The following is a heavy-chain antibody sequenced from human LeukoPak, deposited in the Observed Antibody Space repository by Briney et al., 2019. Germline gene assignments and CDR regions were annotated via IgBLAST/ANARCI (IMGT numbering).Heavy chain of an antibody. CDR3: ARRGSRSSLGWGYYYMDV. J-gene: IGHJ6*03. Sequence: GESLKISCQGSGYSFTSYWIGWVRQMPGKGLEWMGIIYPGDSDTRYSPSFQGQVTISADKSISTAYLQWSSLKASDTAMYYCARRGSRSSLGWGYYYMDVWGKGTTVTVSS. CDR2: IYPGDSDT. D-gene: IGHD6-6*01. V-gene: IGHV5-51*01. CDR1: GYSFTSYW.